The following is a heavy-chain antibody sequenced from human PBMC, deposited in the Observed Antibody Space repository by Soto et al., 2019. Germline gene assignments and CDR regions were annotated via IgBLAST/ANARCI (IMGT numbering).Heavy chain of an antibody. J-gene: IGHJ4*02. CDR2: IIPIFGTA. CDR3: ALSYYYGSGGPLLYYFDY. D-gene: IGHD3-10*01. CDR1: GGTFSSYA. V-gene: IGHV1-69*01. Sequence: QVQLVQSGAEVKKPGSSVKVSCKASGGTFSSYAISWVRQAPGQGLEWMGGIIPIFGTANYAQKFQGRVTITADESTSTAYMELSSLRSEDTAVYHCALSYYYGSGGPLLYYFDYWGQGTLVTVSS.